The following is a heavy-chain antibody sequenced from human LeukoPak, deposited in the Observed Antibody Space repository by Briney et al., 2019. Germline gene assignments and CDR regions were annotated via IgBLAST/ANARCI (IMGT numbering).Heavy chain of an antibody. D-gene: IGHD2-2*01. Sequence: KSSETLSLTCAVYGGSFSGYYWSWIRQPPGKGLEGIGEINHSGSNNYNPSLNSRVTITVDTSKNQFSLKLSSVTAADTAVYYCARYRHKDNIKDIVVVPAAMHFDYWGQGTLVTVSS. CDR1: GGSFSGYY. CDR3: ARYRHKDNIKDIVVVPAAMHFDY. V-gene: IGHV4-34*01. CDR2: INHSGSN. J-gene: IGHJ4*02.